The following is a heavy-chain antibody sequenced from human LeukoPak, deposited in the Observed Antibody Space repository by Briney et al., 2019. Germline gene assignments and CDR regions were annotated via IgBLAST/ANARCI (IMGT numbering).Heavy chain of an antibody. V-gene: IGHV3-11*04. Sequence: GGSLRLSCAASGFTFSDYYMSWIRQAPGKGLEWVSYISSSGSTIYYADSVKGRFTISRDNAKNSLYLQMNSLRDDDTAVYYCARPRLIGEVLDYWGQGTLVTVSS. J-gene: IGHJ4*01. CDR3: ARPRLIGEVLDY. CDR1: GFTFSDYY. CDR2: ISSSGSTI. D-gene: IGHD3-10*01.